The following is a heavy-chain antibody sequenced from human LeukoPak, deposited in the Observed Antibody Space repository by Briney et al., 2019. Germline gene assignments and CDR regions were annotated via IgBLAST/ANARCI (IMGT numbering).Heavy chain of an antibody. CDR3: ASFERRDGYNFGMDV. Sequence: GGSLRLSCAASGFSFSTYDMHWFRQAPGKGLEWVSYISSSGSTIYYADSVKGRFTISRDNAKNSLYLQMNSLRAEDTAVYYCASFERRDGYNFGMDVWGQGTTVTVSS. V-gene: IGHV3-11*01. CDR2: ISSSGSTI. J-gene: IGHJ6*02. CDR1: GFSFSTYD. D-gene: IGHD5-24*01.